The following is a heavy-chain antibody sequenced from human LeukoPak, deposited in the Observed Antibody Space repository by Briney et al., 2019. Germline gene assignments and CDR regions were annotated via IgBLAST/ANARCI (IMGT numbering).Heavy chain of an antibody. Sequence: PGGSLRLFCAASGFTFSSYSMNWVRQAPGKGLEWVSSISSSSSYIYYADSVKGRFTISRDNAKNSLYLQMNSLRAEDTAVYYCAAGGATVTTGWGQGTLVTVSS. CDR3: AAGGATVTTG. J-gene: IGHJ4*02. V-gene: IGHV3-21*01. D-gene: IGHD4-17*01. CDR1: GFTFSSYS. CDR2: ISSSSSYI.